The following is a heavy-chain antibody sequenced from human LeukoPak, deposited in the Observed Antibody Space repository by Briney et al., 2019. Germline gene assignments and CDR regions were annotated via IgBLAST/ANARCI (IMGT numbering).Heavy chain of an antibody. CDR1: GFTFSSYW. CDR2: INTDGSST. J-gene: IGHJ3*02. Sequence: PGGSLRLSCAASGFTFSSYWMHWVRQAPGKGLVWVSRINTDGSSTSYADSVKGRFTISRDNSKNTLYLQMNSLRAEDTAVYYCARGDYDSSGYYYADAFDIWGQGTMVTVSS. CDR3: ARGDYDSSGYYYADAFDI. D-gene: IGHD3-22*01. V-gene: IGHV3-74*01.